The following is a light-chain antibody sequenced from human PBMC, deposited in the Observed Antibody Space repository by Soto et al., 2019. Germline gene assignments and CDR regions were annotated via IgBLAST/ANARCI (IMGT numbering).Light chain of an antibody. Sequence: EIVMTQSPATLSVSPGERATLSCRASQSVGSNLAWYQQKPGQAPRLLIYGASTRATGIPARFSGSGSGTEFTLTISSLQSEDFAVYYCQQYNNWPTWTFGQGN. CDR3: QQYNNWPTWT. V-gene: IGKV3-15*01. CDR1: QSVGSN. CDR2: GAS. J-gene: IGKJ1*01.